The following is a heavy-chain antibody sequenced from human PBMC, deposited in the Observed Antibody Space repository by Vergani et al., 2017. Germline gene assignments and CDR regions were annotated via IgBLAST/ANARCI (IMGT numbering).Heavy chain of an antibody. D-gene: IGHD2-2*01. V-gene: IGHV1-69*01. Sequence: QVQLVQSGAEVKKPGSSVKVSCKASGGTFSSYAISWVRQAPGQGLEWMGGIIPIFGTANYAQKFQGRVTITADESTSTAYMELSSLRSEDTAVYYCAGNPAGIDVVVPAAPSWFDPWGQGTLVTVSS. CDR3: AGNPAGIDVVVPAAPSWFDP. CDR2: IIPIFGTA. J-gene: IGHJ5*02. CDR1: GGTFSSYA.